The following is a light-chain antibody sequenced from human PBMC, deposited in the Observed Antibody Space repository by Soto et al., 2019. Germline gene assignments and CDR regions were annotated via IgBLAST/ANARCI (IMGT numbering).Light chain of an antibody. J-gene: IGLJ3*02. CDR2: GNR. V-gene: IGLV1-40*01. Sequence: QSVLTQPPSVSGAPGQRVTISCTGNNSNLGAGYDVHWYQQLPGAAPKLDISGNRNRASGVPERFSGSKSGTSASLAITGLPAEDEADYYCQAYDYSLAAFVFGGGTKLTVL. CDR3: QAYDYSLAAFV. CDR1: NSNLGAGYD.